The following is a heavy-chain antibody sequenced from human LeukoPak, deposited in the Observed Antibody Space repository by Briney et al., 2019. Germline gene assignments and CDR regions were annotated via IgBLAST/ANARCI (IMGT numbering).Heavy chain of an antibody. CDR2: IYYSGST. D-gene: IGHD3-3*01. CDR1: GGSFSGYY. J-gene: IGHJ4*02. Sequence: SETLSLTCAVYGGSFSGYYWSWIRQPPGKGLEWIGYIYYSGSTNYNPSLKSRVTISVDTSKNQFSLKLSSVTAADTAVYYCAREYGYEDYWGQGTLVTVSS. CDR3: AREYGYEDY. V-gene: IGHV4-59*12.